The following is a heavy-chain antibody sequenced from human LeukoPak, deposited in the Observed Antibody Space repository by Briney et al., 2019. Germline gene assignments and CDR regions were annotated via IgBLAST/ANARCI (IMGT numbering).Heavy chain of an antibody. Sequence: PSETLSLTCTVSGGSISSSSYYWGWIRQPPGKGLEWIGRIYTSGSTNYNPSLKSRVTISVDTSKNQFSLKLSSVTAADQAVYYWARLVGATTKYAFDIWGQGTMVTVSS. J-gene: IGHJ3*02. CDR3: ARLVGATTKYAFDI. V-gene: IGHV4-39*07. CDR2: IYTSGST. CDR1: GGSISSSSYY. D-gene: IGHD1-26*01.